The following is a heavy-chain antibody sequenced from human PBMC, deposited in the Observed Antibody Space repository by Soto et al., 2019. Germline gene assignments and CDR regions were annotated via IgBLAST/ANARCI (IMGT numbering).Heavy chain of an antibody. CDR2: VYPNSGAT. J-gene: IGHJ3*02. Sequence: QVHLVQSGAEVKEPGASVKVSCKASGYTFTDYYIHWVRQAPGQGLEWMGWVYPNSGATNYAQKFQGWVTMTRDTSINTAYMELSRLKSDDTAMYYCARDTRRRYYYDPRNQPGAIDIWGPGTRVTVSS. CDR3: ARDTRRRYYYDPRNQPGAIDI. D-gene: IGHD3-22*01. V-gene: IGHV1-2*04. CDR1: GYTFTDYY.